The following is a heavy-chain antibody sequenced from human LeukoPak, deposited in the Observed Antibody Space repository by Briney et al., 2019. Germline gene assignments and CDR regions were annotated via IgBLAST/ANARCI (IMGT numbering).Heavy chain of an antibody. CDR3: AKGGYYDSSGYSPFDY. CDR2: ISWNSGSI. J-gene: IGHJ4*02. CDR1: GFTFSSYW. V-gene: IGHV3-9*01. Sequence: GGSLRLSCAASGFTFSSYWMSWVRQAPGKGLEWVSGISWNSGSIGYADSVKGRFTISRDNAKNSLYLQMNSLRAEDTALYYCAKGGYYDSSGYSPFDYWGQGTLVTVSS. D-gene: IGHD3-22*01.